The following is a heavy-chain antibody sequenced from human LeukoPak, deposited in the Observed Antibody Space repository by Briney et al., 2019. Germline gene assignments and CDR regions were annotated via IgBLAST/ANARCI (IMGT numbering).Heavy chain of an antibody. Sequence: ASVTLSFTASGYTFTIYGISWVRQAPGQGLEWMGWISAYNGNTNYAQKLQGRVTMTTDTSTSTAYMELRILRSDDTAVYYCARDLGGYCSGGSCYNSINFDYWGQGTLVTVSS. CDR2: ISAYNGNT. V-gene: IGHV1-18*01. CDR3: ARDLGGYCSGGSCYNSINFDY. CDR1: GYTFTIYG. D-gene: IGHD2-15*01. J-gene: IGHJ4*02.